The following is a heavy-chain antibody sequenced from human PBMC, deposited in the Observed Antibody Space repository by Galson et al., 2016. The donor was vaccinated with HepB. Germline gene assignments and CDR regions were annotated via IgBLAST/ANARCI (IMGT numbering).Heavy chain of an antibody. J-gene: IGHJ4*02. Sequence: LRLSCAASGFSFSTYSMNWVRQAPGKGLEWVSHISGPGSTIYYADSVKGRFTISRDNANNSLYLQVNSLRVEDTAIYYCAGRITSSQALWGQGTLVTVSS. CDR2: ISGPGSTI. V-gene: IGHV3-48*01. D-gene: IGHD2-2*01. CDR3: AGRITSSQAL. CDR1: GFSFSTYS.